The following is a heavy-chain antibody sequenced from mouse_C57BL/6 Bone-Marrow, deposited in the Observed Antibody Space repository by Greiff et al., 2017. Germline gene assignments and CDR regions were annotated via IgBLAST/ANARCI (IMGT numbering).Heavy chain of an antibody. V-gene: IGHV1-81*01. CDR2: IYPRSGNT. Sequence: VQLQQSGAELARPGASVKLSCKASGYTFTSYGISWVKQRPGQGLEWIGEIYPRSGNTYYTAKFKGKATQTADKSSSTAYMELRSLASEDSAFYFCARLGWDDDWGKGTTLTVSS. CDR1: GYTFTSYG. CDR3: ARLGWDDD. D-gene: IGHD4-1*01. J-gene: IGHJ2*01.